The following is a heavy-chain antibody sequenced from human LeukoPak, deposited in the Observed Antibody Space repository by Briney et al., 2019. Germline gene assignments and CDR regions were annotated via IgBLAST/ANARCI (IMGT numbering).Heavy chain of an antibody. CDR3: AKEAGYSGYDLSFCLGY. D-gene: IGHD5-12*01. J-gene: IGHJ4*02. CDR1: GFTFSSYG. Sequence: GRSLRLSCAASGFTFSSYGMHWVRQAPGKGLEWVAVIWYDGSNKYYADSVKGRFTISRVNSKNTLYLQMNSLRAEDTAVYYCAKEAGYSGYDLSFCLGYWGQGTLVTVSS. V-gene: IGHV3-33*06. CDR2: IWYDGSNK.